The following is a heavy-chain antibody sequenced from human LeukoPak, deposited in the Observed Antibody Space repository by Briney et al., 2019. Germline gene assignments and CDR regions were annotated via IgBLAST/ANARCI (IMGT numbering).Heavy chain of an antibody. CDR3: ASHSSSSTYYYYYYMDV. J-gene: IGHJ6*03. CDR2: TYPCYSDT. V-gene: IGHV5-51*01. Sequence: LVDSLKIYCKGSGYSFTSYWLGWVRQMPGKGLEWMGNTYPCYSDTRYSPSFQGQVTISADKSISTAYLQWSSLKASDTAMYYCASHSSSSTYYYYYYMDVWGKGTTVTVSS. D-gene: IGHD6-6*01. CDR1: GYSFTSYW.